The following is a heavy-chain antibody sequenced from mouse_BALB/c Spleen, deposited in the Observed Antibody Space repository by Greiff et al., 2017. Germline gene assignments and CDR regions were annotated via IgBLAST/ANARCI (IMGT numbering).Heavy chain of an antibody. V-gene: IGHV6-6*02. CDR1: GFTFSNYW. CDR2: IRLKSNNYAT. J-gene: IGHJ3*01. CDR3: TRIGGYRLTWFAY. D-gene: IGHD2-2*01. Sequence: EVQLQESGGGLVQPGGSMKLSCVASGFTFSNYWMNWVRQSPEKGLEWVAEIRLKSNNYATHYAESVKGRFTISRDDSKSSVYLQMNNLRAEDTGIYYCTRIGGYRLTWFAYWGQGTLVTVSA.